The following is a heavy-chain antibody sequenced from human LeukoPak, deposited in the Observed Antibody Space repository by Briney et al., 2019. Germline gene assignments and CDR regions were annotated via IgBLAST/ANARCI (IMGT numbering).Heavy chain of an antibody. J-gene: IGHJ4*02. D-gene: IGHD5-18*01. CDR3: ATSKDTAGGPY. CDR1: GFTFTSYW. CDR2: IRQDGGAT. V-gene: IGHV3-7*01. Sequence: GGSLRLSCAASGFTFTSYWMTWVRQAPGKGLEWLAIIRQDGGATYYGGSVKGRFTISRDNAEKSLFLQMNSLRAEDTAVYYCATSKDTAGGPYWGQGTLVTVSS.